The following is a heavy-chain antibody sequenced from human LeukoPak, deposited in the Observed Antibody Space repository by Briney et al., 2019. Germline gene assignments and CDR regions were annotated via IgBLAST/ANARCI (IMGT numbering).Heavy chain of an antibody. J-gene: IGHJ3*02. CDR2: ISYDGSNK. CDR3: AKNIAMAGTGPGTFDI. D-gene: IGHD6-19*01. Sequence: PGRSLRLSCAASGFTFSSYAMHWVRQAPGKGLEWVAVISYDGSNKYYADSVKGRFTISRDNSKNTLYLQMNSLRAEDTAVYYCAKNIAMAGTGPGTFDIWGQGTMVTVSS. V-gene: IGHV3-30-3*01. CDR1: GFTFSSYA.